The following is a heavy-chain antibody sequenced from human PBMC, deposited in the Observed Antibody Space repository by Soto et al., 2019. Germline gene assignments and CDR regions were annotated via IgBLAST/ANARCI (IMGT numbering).Heavy chain of an antibody. Sequence: SVKVSCKASGFTFTSSAVQWVRQARGQRLEWIGWIVVGSGNTNYEQKFQERVTITRDMSTSTAYMELSSLRSEDTAVYYCAACMNYYDSSGYYYYYYGMDVWGQGTTVTVSS. CDR3: AACMNYYDSSGYYYYYYGMDV. J-gene: IGHJ6*02. CDR1: GFTFTSSA. V-gene: IGHV1-58*01. D-gene: IGHD3-22*01. CDR2: IVVGSGNT.